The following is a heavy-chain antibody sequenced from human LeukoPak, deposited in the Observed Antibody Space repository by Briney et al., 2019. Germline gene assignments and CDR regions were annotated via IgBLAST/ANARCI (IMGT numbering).Heavy chain of an antibody. V-gene: IGHV4-59*01. D-gene: IGHD4-11*01. J-gene: IGHJ6*02. Sequence: PSETLSLTCTVSGDSISSYYWSWIRQPPGKGREWIGYIYNSETTNNNPSLESRVTISEHTSKNQFSLMLTAVTAADTAVYYCARVVYSHYWPEGMDVWGQGTTVTVSS. CDR2: IYNSETT. CDR1: GDSISSYY. CDR3: ARVVYSHYWPEGMDV.